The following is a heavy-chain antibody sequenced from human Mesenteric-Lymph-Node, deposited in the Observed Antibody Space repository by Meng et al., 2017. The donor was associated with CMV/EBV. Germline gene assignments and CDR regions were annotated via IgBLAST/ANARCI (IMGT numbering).Heavy chain of an antibody. V-gene: IGHV3-7*01. CDR3: AKGAIVVVPAAERYKTLGGPVDY. CDR1: GFTFSSYS. Sequence: GESLKISCAASGFTFSSYSMNWVRQAPGKGLEWVANIKQDGSEKYYVDSVKGRFTISRDNSKNTLYLQMNSLRAEDTAVYYCAKGAIVVVPAAERYKTLGGPVDYWGQGTLVTVSS. D-gene: IGHD2-2*01. J-gene: IGHJ4*02. CDR2: IKQDGSEK.